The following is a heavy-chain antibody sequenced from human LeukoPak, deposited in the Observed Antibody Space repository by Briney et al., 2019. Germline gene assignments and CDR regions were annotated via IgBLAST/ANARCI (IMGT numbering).Heavy chain of an antibody. J-gene: IGHJ6*03. V-gene: IGHV3-53*01. CDR2: IYSGGST. D-gene: IGHD4-17*01. CDR1: GFTVSSNY. CDR3: ASTYYGERKYYYYMDV. Sequence: GGSLRLSCAASGFTVSSNYMSWVRQAPGKGLEWVSVIYSGGSTYYADSVKGRFTISRDNSKNTLYLQMNSLRAEDTAVYYCASTYYGERKYYYYMDVWGKGTTVTIS.